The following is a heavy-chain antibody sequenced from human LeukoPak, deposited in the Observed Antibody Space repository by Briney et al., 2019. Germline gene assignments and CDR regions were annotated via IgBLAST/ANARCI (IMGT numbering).Heavy chain of an antibody. V-gene: IGHV4-34*01. CDR3: ARGLRRDYYGSGSRPGYFDY. J-gene: IGHJ4*02. Sequence: SETLSLTCAVYGGSFSGYYWSWIRQPPGKGLEWIGEINRSGSTNYNPSLKSRVTISVDTSKNQFSLKLSSVTAADTAVYYCARGLRRDYYGSGSRPGYFDYWGQGTLVTVSS. D-gene: IGHD3-10*01. CDR1: GGSFSGYY. CDR2: INRSGST.